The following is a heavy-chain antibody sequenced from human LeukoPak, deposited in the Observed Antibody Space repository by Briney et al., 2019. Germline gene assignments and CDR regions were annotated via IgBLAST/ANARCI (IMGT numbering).Heavy chain of an antibody. CDR2: IKQDGSEK. J-gene: IGHJ4*02. CDR1: GFTFSTYW. V-gene: IGHV3-7*01. D-gene: IGHD2-15*01. Sequence: PGGSLRLSCEAFGFTFSTYWMTWVRQAPGKGLEWVANIKQDGSEKYYVDSVEGRFTISRDNAKNSLYLQMNSLRAEDTAVYYCARGQGYCSGGSCSGPGVFDYWGQGTLVTVSS. CDR3: ARGQGYCSGGSCSGPGVFDY.